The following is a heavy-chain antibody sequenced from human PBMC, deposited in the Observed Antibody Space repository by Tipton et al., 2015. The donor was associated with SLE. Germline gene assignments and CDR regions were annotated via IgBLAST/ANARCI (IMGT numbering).Heavy chain of an antibody. CDR3: ARELLIPVTTGHYYFDL. V-gene: IGHV4-4*07. J-gene: IGHJ2*01. CDR2: IFTIALT. CDR1: GGSLTNYY. D-gene: IGHD4-11*01. Sequence: TLSLTCTVSGGSLTNYYWSWIRQPAGKGLEWIGRIFTIALTDYNPPPKRRVTMSVYTANNQFSLNLRSVTAADTAVYYCARELLIPVTTGHYYFDLWGRGTLVTVSS.